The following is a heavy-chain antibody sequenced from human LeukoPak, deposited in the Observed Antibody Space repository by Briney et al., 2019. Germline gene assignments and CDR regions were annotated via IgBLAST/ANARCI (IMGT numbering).Heavy chain of an antibody. CDR1: GYTFTSYG. CDR2: IIPVLRRT. D-gene: IGHD3-3*01. V-gene: IGHV1-69*04. Sequence: SVKVSCKASGYTFTSYGISWVRQAPGQGLELMGRIIPVLRRTHYAQKFQGRVTITADRITSTAYMELSSLRSEDTAVYYCARSESDFFVDYWGQGTLVTVSS. J-gene: IGHJ4*02. CDR3: ARSESDFFVDY.